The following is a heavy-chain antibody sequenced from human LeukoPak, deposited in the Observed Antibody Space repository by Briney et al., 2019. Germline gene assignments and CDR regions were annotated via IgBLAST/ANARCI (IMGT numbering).Heavy chain of an antibody. CDR3: ARTTMMGGWFDP. D-gene: IGHD1-1*01. Sequence: SQTLSLTCTVSGGSISSGDYYWSCIRQPPGKGLECIGYIYHSGSTYYNPSLKSRVTISVDRSKNQFSLKLSSVTAADTAVYYCARTTMMGGWFDPWGQGTLVTVSS. CDR1: GGSISSGDYY. J-gene: IGHJ5*02. V-gene: IGHV4-30-2*01. CDR2: IYHSGST.